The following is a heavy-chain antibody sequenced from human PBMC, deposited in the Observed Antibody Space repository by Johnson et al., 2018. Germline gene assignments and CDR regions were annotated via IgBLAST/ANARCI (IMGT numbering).Heavy chain of an antibody. J-gene: IGHJ1*01. Sequence: VQLVQSGGGLVKPGGSLRLSCAASGFSFSSYGMNWVRQAPGKGLEWVSFISSSSSYIYDADSVKGRFTISRDNAKNSLYLQMNSLRAEDTALYYWAKDSSPNLDQRGVKDPLPEDAEYFQHWGQGTLVTVSS. D-gene: IGHD1-14*01. V-gene: IGHV3-21*04. CDR2: ISSSSSYI. CDR3: AKDSSPNLDQRGVKDPLPEDAEYFQH. CDR1: GFSFSSYG.